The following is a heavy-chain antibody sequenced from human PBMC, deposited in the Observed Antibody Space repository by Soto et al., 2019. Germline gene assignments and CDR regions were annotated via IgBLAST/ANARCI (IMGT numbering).Heavy chain of an antibody. CDR2: ISAYNGNT. CDR3: ARLSAFSGSNERP. Sequence: ASVKVSCKASGYTFTSYGISWARQAPGQGLEWMGWISAYNGNTNYAQNLQDRVTMTTDTSTSTAYMELRSLRSDDTAVYYCARLSAFSGSNERPWGQGTLVTLSS. V-gene: IGHV1-18*01. J-gene: IGHJ5*02. CDR1: GYTFTSYG. D-gene: IGHD1-26*01.